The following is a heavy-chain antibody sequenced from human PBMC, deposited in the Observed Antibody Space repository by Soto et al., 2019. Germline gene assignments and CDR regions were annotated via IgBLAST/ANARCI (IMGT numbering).Heavy chain of an antibody. CDR3: ARDKPPGLFDY. CDR1: GGSFSGYY. J-gene: IGHJ4*02. V-gene: IGHV4-34*01. CDR2: INHSGST. Sequence: PSETLSLTCAGYGGSFSGYYWTWIRQPPGTGLEWIGEINHSGSTNYNPSLKSRVTISVDTSKNQFSLKLTSVTAADTALYYCARDKPPGLFDYRGQGTLVSVSS.